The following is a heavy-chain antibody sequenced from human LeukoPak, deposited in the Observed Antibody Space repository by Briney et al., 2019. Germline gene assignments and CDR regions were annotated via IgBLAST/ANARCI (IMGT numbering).Heavy chain of an antibody. V-gene: IGHV1-8*01. J-gene: IGHJ3*02. CDR1: GYTFTSYD. CDR2: MNPNSGNT. Sequence: ASVKVSCKASGYTFTSYDINWVRQAPGQGLEWMGWMNPNSGNTGYAQKFQGRVTMTRNTSISTAYMELSSLRSEDTAVYYCARAQAAAGLDAFDIWGQGTMVTVSS. D-gene: IGHD6-13*01. CDR3: ARAQAAAGLDAFDI.